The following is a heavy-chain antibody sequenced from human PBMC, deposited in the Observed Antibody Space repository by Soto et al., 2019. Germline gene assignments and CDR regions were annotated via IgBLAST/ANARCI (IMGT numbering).Heavy chain of an antibody. CDR2: IYYSGST. CDR3: VRDNTRYYDFWSGYYGLNWFDP. V-gene: IGHV4-61*01. D-gene: IGHD3-3*01. CDR1: GGSVSSGSYY. Sequence: SETLSLTCTVSGGSVSSGSYYWSWIRQPPGKGLEWIGYIYYSGSTNYNPSLKSRVTISVDTSKNQFSLKLSSVTAADTAVYYCVRDNTRYYDFWSGYYGLNWFDPWGQGTLVTVSS. J-gene: IGHJ5*02.